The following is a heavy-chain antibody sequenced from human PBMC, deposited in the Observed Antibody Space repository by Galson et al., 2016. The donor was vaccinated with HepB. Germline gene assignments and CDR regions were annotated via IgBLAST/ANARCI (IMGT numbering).Heavy chain of an antibody. CDR1: GFSFSSYA. J-gene: IGHJ4*02. Sequence: SLRLSCAASGFSFSSYAMTWVRQAPGKGLEWVSTISASAGTTYYADSVKGRFTISRDDSKNTLYLHMNSLRVEDTAIYYCAIDPSQWHDLLFGNWAQGTLVTVSA. CDR3: AIDPSQWHDLLFGN. D-gene: IGHD6-19*01. CDR2: ISASAGTT. V-gene: IGHV3-23*01.